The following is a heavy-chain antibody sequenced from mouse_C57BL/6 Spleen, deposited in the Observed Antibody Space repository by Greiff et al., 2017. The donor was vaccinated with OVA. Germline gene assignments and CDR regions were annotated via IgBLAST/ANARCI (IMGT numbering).Heavy chain of an antibody. Sequence: VKLVESGAELVKPGASVKISCKASGYAFSSYWMNWVKQRPGKGLEWIGQIYPGDGDTNYNGKFKGKATLTADKSSSTAYMQLSSLTSEDSAVYFCARRGLYYSNCFDYWGQGTTLTVSS. V-gene: IGHV1-80*01. CDR2: IYPGDGDT. CDR3: ARRGLYYSNCFDY. CDR1: GYAFSSYW. J-gene: IGHJ2*01. D-gene: IGHD2-5*01.